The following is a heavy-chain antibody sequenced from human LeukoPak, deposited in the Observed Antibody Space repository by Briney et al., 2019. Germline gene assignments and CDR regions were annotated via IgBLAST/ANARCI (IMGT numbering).Heavy chain of an antibody. D-gene: IGHD5-18*01. CDR3: ARIGVGYSYGYPFNWFDP. Sequence: ASVKVSCKASGYTFTGYYMHWVRQAPGQGLEWMGWINPNSGGTNYAQKFQGRVTMTRDTSISTAYMELSRLRSDDTAVYYCARIGVGYSYGYPFNWFDPWGQGTLVTVSS. J-gene: IGHJ5*02. V-gene: IGHV1-2*02. CDR2: INPNSGGT. CDR1: GYTFTGYY.